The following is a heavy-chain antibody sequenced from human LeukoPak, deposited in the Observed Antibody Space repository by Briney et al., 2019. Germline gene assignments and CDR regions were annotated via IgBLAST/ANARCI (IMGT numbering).Heavy chain of an antibody. CDR1: GGSVSSGSYY. Sequence: SETLSLTCTVSGGSVSSGSYYWSWIRQPPGKGLEWIGYIYYSGITNYNPSLKSRVTISLDTSKNQFSLKLSSVTAADTAVYYCARGVVGAADYFDYWGQGTLVTVSS. V-gene: IGHV4-61*01. D-gene: IGHD2-15*01. CDR3: ARGVVGAADYFDY. CDR2: IYYSGIT. J-gene: IGHJ4*02.